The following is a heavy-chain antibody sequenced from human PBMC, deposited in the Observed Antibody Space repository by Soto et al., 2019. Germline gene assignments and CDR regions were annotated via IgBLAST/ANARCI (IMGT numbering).Heavy chain of an antibody. CDR3: ARDYSSYGPFDY. Sequence: MSSAATGVTAGSYRRNSFRQAPGKGLEWVSYISSSSSTIYYADSVKGRFTISRDNAKNSLYLQMNSLRAEDTAVYYCARDYSSYGPFDYCGQGTLVTSPQ. D-gene: IGHD5-18*01. J-gene: IGHJ4*02. CDR2: ISSSSSTI. CDR1: GVTAGSYR. V-gene: IGHV3-48*01.